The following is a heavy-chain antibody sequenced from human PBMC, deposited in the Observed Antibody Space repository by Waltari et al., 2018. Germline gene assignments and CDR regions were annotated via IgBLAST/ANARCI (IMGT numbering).Heavy chain of an antibody. CDR1: GGTFSSYA. Sequence: QVQLVQSGAEVKKPGSSVKVSCKASGGTFSSYAISWVRPAPGQGLEWMGGISPSLGTANDAQKFQGRVTITADKSTSTAYMELSSLRAEDTAVYYCAFTLGWGRAKFDYWGQGTLVTVSS. D-gene: IGHD1-26*01. CDR3: AFTLGWGRAKFDY. CDR2: ISPSLGTA. J-gene: IGHJ4*02. V-gene: IGHV1-69*14.